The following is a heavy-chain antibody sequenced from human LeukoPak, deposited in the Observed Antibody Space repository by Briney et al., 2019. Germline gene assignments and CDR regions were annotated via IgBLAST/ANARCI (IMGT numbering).Heavy chain of an antibody. CDR3: ARGQYQMEY. CDR1: GFTFSTYA. J-gene: IGHJ4*02. D-gene: IGHD5-24*01. CDR2: ISGSGDTT. V-gene: IGHV3-23*01. Sequence: GGSLRLSCAASGFTFSTYAMAWVRQAPGKGLECVSGISGSGDTTYYADSVKGQFTISRDNSKNTLYVQMNSLRVEDTAVYYCARGQYQMEYWSQGTLVTVSS.